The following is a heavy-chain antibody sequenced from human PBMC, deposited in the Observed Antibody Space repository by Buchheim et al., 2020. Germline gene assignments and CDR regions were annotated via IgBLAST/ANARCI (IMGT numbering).Heavy chain of an antibody. D-gene: IGHD3-10*01. V-gene: IGHV3-7*01. CDR3: VTFSAGSS. J-gene: IGHJ5*02. CDR1: GFSFSGYW. CDR2: IKEDGRAT. Sequence: EVQFVESGGSLAQPGGSLRLSCAVSGFSFSGYWMAWVRQAPGKGLEWVASIKEDGRATFYVDSVKGRFTISRDNAKNSLSLQMNSLRAEDTAVYYCVTFSAGSSWGQGTL.